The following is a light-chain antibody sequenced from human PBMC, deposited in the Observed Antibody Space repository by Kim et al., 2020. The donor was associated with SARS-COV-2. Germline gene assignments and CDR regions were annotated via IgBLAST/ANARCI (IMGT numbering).Light chain of an antibody. CDR2: GAS. J-gene: IGKJ4*01. V-gene: IGKV3-20*01. Sequence: SPGEEATLSCRARQSVNSIYFAWYRQKPGPTPRLCIYGASIRATGIPDRFSGRGSGTDFTLTISRVEPEDFAVYFCQQYARTPLTFCAGTKVDIK. CDR1: QSVNSIY. CDR3: QQYARTPLT.